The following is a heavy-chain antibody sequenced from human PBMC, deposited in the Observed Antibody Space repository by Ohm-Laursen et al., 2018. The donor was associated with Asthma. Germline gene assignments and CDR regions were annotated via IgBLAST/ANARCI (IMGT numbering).Heavy chain of an antibody. CDR2: IYYSGST. D-gene: IGHD1-1*01. Sequence: SETLSLTCTVSGGSISSGGYYWSWIRQHPGKGLEWIGYIYYSGSTYYNPSLESRVTISVDTSKNQFSLKLSSVTAADTAVYYCARASTGWVTFDIWGQGTMVTVSS. CDR1: GGSISSGGYY. V-gene: IGHV4-31*03. CDR3: ARASTGWVTFDI. J-gene: IGHJ3*02.